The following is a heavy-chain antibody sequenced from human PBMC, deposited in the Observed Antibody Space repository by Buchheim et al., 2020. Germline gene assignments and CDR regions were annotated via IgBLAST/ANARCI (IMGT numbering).Heavy chain of an antibody. J-gene: IGHJ4*02. V-gene: IGHV3-23*01. CDR2: ISPGGVST. Sequence: EVQLLESGGGLVQPGGSLRLSCAASGFIFSTYYMSWVRQAPGKGLEWVSAISPGGVSTYYSDSVRGRFTISRDNSKNTLYLQMDRLRVEDTAKYSGAKRERRGFGKHNYWGQGTL. CDR3: AKRERRGFGKHNY. CDR1: GFIFSTYY. D-gene: IGHD3-10*01.